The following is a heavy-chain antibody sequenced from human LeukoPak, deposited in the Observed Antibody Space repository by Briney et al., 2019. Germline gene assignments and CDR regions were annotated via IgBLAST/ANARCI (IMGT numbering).Heavy chain of an antibody. CDR1: GGTFSSYA. V-gene: IGHV1-69*13. D-gene: IGHD6-19*01. J-gene: IGHJ6*03. CDR3: ARDVRGSRQWLVTRGVIHYYYYMDV. Sequence: SVKVSCKASGGTFSSYAISWVRQAPGQGLEWMGGIIPIFGTANYAQKFQGRVTITADESTSTAYMELSSLRSEDTAVYYCARDVRGSRQWLVTRGVIHYYYYMDVWGKGTTVTISS. CDR2: IIPIFGTA.